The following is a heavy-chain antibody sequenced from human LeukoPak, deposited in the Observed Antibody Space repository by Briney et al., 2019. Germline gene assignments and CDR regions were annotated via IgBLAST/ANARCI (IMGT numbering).Heavy chain of an antibody. Sequence: PGGSLRLSCAASGFTFSSYAMSWVRQAPGKGLEWVAVISYGGTNKYYADSVKGRFTISRDNSKNTLYLQMNSLRAEDTAVYYCARRDYYDSSGAPDWYYMDVWGKGTTVTVSS. CDR1: GFTFSSYA. CDR3: ARRDYYDSSGAPDWYYMDV. J-gene: IGHJ6*03. D-gene: IGHD3-22*01. V-gene: IGHV3-30*01. CDR2: ISYGGTNK.